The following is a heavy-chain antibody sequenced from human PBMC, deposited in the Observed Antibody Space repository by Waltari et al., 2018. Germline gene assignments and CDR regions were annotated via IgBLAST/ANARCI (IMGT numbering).Heavy chain of an antibody. CDR2: IIPIFGTA. Sequence: QVQLVQSGAEVTKPGSSVKVSCNASGGSFSSYAICWVRQAPGHGLEWMGGIIPIFGTANYAEKFQGRVTITADESTSTAYMELSSLRAEDTAVYYCARGYNQLELDYWGQGTLVTVSS. V-gene: IGHV1-69*01. CDR3: ARGYNQLELDY. J-gene: IGHJ4*02. D-gene: IGHD1-7*01. CDR1: GGSFSSYA.